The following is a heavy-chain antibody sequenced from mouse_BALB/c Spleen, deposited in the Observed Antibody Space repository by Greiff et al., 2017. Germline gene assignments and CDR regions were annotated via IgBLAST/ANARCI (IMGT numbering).Heavy chain of an antibody. CDR3: ARVYFYAMDY. D-gene: IGHD1-1*01. Sequence: EVQLMESGGGLVKPGGSLKLSCAASGFTFSDYYMYWVRQTPEKRLEWVATISDGGSYTYYPDSVKGRFTISRDNAKNNLYLQMSSLKSEDTAMYYCARVYFYAMDYWGQGTSVTVSS. CDR1: GFTFSDYY. CDR2: ISDGGSYT. V-gene: IGHV5-4*02. J-gene: IGHJ4*01.